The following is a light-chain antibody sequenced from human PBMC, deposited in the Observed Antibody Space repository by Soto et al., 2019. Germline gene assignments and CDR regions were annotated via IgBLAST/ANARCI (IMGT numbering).Light chain of an antibody. J-gene: IGKJ3*01. CDR2: GAS. CDR3: QQYSDSPIT. V-gene: IGKV3-15*01. CDR1: QSVTNN. Sequence: EIVMTQSPTTLSASPGERATLSCRASQSVTNNLAWYQQRPGQAPRLLIRGASTRASGVPARFTGSGSGTDFTLTISSLQSDDFVFYYCQQYSDSPITFGSGTKVDLK.